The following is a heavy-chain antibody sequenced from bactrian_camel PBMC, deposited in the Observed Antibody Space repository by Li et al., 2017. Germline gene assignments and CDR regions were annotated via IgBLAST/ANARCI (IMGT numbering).Heavy chain of an antibody. CDR3: AADNIHCGTGFAY. CDR2: IDRAGTT. CDR1: GITEGTNC. Sequence: QVQLVESGGGSVQAGGSLRLSCEVSGITEGTNCIGWFRQAPGKDHELVARIDRAGTTWYRDSVKDRFTISKDNAKNTLYLQMNSLKSEDTAMYYCAADNIHCGTGFAYWGQGTQVTVS. J-gene: IGHJ4*01. V-gene: IGHV3S55*01. D-gene: IGHD7*01.